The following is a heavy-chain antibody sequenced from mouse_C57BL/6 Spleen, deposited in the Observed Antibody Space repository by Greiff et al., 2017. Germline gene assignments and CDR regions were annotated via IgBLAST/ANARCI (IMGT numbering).Heavy chain of an antibody. CDR1: GYAFSSSW. V-gene: IGHV1-82*01. D-gene: IGHD2-5*01. J-gene: IGHJ3*01. CDR3: AYYSNYWFAY. Sequence: VQRVESGPELVQPGASVKISCKASGYAFSSSWMNWVEQRPGKGLEWIGRIYPGDGDTNYNGKFKGKATLTADKSSSTAYMQLSSLTSEDSAVYFCAYYSNYWFAYWGQGTLVTVSA. CDR2: IYPGDGDT.